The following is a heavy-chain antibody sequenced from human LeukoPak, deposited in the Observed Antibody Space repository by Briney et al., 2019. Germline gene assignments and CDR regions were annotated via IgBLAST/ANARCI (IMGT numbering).Heavy chain of an antibody. CDR1: GFPFSSYA. CDR3: ARSEMATITVDY. Sequence: PGRSLRLSCAVSGFPFSSYAMHWVRQAPGKGLEWVALISYDGKEKYYADSVKGRFTISRDNSKNTLYLQMNSLRVEDTAVYYCARSEMATITVDYLGRGTLVIVSS. J-gene: IGHJ4*02. CDR2: ISYDGKEK. V-gene: IGHV3-30*01. D-gene: IGHD5-24*01.